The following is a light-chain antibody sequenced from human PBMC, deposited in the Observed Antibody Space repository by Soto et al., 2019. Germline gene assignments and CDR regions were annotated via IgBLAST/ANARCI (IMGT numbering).Light chain of an antibody. V-gene: IGKV1-39*01. J-gene: IGKJ1*01. Sequence: DIQMTQSPSSLSASVGDRVTITCRASQSISNYLNWYQQKPGKAPKLLIYAASSLQSGVPSRFSGSGSGTDFTLTISSLQLEDFATYYCQQSYSIAWTFGQGTKVEIK. CDR3: QQSYSIAWT. CDR2: AAS. CDR1: QSISNY.